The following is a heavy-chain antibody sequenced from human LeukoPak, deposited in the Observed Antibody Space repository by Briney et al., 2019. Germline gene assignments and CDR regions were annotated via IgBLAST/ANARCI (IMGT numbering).Heavy chain of an antibody. CDR3: AKRSPPIFTMDRGVGLDY. CDR2: ISGSGGST. J-gene: IGHJ4*02. V-gene: IGHV3-23*01. Sequence: PGGSLRLSCAASGFTFSSYAMSWVRQAPGKGLEWVSAISGSGGSTYYADSVKGRFTISRDNSKNTLYLQMNSLRAEDTAVYYCAKRSPPIFTMDRGVGLDYWGQGTLVTVSS. CDR1: GFTFSSYA. D-gene: IGHD3-10*01.